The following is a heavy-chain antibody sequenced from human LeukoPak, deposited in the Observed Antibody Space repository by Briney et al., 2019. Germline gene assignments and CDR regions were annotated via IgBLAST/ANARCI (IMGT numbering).Heavy chain of an antibody. Sequence: NPGGSLRLSCVGSGFTFSDAWMSWVRQAPGKGLEWVGRIKSKSDGGTIDYAAPVKGRFTISRDDSRNTLYLQMNSLKTEDSAVYYCTTVGSGYISNWYQGTLVTVSS. J-gene: IGHJ4*02. CDR3: TTVGSGYISN. D-gene: IGHD5-12*01. CDR1: GFTFSDAW. CDR2: IKSKSDGGTI. V-gene: IGHV3-15*01.